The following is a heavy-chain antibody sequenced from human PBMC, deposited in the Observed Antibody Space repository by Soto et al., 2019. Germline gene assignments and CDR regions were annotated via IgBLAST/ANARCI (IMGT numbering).Heavy chain of an antibody. D-gene: IGHD6-13*01. Sequence: EVQLVESGGGLVQPGGSLRLSCAASGFTFSSYSMNWVRQAPGKGLEWVSYISSSSSTIYYADSVKGRFTISRDNAQNSLYLQMNSLRAEDTAVYYCARHPERIAEIWWFDPWGQGTLVTVSS. V-gene: IGHV3-48*01. J-gene: IGHJ5*02. CDR1: GFTFSSYS. CDR3: ARHPERIAEIWWFDP. CDR2: ISSSSSTI.